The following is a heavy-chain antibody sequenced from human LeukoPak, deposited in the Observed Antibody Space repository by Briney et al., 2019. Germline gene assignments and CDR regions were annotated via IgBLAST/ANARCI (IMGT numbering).Heavy chain of an antibody. D-gene: IGHD2-15*01. CDR3: ARGCSTGSCYSDY. V-gene: IGHV3-48*04. Sequence: GGSLRLSCAASGFTVSSNYMNWVRQAPGKGLEWISYISSSSASIFYADSVKGRFTISRDNAKNSLYLQLNSLRADDTAVYYCARGCSTGSCYSDYWGQGTLVTVSS. CDR1: GFTVSSNY. CDR2: ISSSSASI. J-gene: IGHJ4*02.